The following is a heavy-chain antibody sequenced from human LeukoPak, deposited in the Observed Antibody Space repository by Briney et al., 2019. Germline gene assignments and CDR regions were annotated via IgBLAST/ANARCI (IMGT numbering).Heavy chain of an antibody. J-gene: IGHJ4*02. D-gene: IGHD3-10*01. CDR1: AFTFSSYA. Sequence: GGSLGLSCAASAFTFSSYAMTWVRQAPGKGLEWVSEITGSGGSTYYADSVKGRFTISRDNSRNTLYLQMNSLRAEDTAVYYCARELFDFDYWGQGTLVTVSS. CDR3: ARELFDFDY. V-gene: IGHV3-23*01. CDR2: ITGSGGST.